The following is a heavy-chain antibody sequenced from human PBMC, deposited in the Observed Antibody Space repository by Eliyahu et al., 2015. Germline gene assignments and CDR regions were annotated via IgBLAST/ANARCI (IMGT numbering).Heavy chain of an antibody. CDR1: GGSISSGSYY. V-gene: IGHV4-61*02. Sequence: QVQLQESGPGLVKPSQTLSLTCTVSGGSISSGSYYWSWIRQPAGKGLEWIGRIYTSGSTNYNPSLKSRVTISVDTSKNQFSLKLSSVTAADTAVYYCARIFQDSSSWYHWAERGGAFDIWGQGTMVTVSS. CDR2: IYTSGST. J-gene: IGHJ3*02. CDR3: ARIFQDSSSWYHWAERGGAFDI. D-gene: IGHD6-13*01.